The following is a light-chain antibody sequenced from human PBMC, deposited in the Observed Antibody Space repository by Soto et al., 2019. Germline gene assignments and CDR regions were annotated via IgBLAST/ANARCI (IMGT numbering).Light chain of an antibody. Sequence: QSVLTQPASVSGSPGQPITTSCTGTSSDVGSYNLVSWYQQHPGKAPKLMIYEGSKRPSGVSNRFSGSKSGNTASLTISGLQAEDEADYYCCSYAGSIPYVFGTGTKVTVL. V-gene: IGLV2-23*01. J-gene: IGLJ1*01. CDR2: EGS. CDR3: CSYAGSIPYV. CDR1: SSDVGSYNL.